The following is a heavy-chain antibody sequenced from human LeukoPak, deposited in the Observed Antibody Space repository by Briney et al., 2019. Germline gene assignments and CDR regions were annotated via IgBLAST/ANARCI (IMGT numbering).Heavy chain of an antibody. J-gene: IGHJ4*02. CDR3: AKASSSWDQYYFDY. CDR2: IKQDGSEK. Sequence: GGSLRLSCAASGFTFSSYWMSWVRQAPGKGLEWVANIKQDGSEKYYVDSVKGRFTISRDNAKNSLYLQMNSLRAEDTALYYCAKASSSWDQYYFDYWGQGTLVTVSS. V-gene: IGHV3-7*03. D-gene: IGHD6-13*01. CDR1: GFTFSSYW.